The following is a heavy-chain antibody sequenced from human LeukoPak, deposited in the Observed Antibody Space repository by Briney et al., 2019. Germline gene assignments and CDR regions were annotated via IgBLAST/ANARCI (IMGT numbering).Heavy chain of an antibody. V-gene: IGHV3-53*01. J-gene: IGHJ4*02. CDR3: ARRKVGGSSTWYYFDY. CDR1: GFTVSSNY. Sequence: GGSLRLSCAASGFTVSSNYMSWVRQAPGKGLEWVSVIYSGGSTYYADSVKGRLTISRDNSKNTLYLQMNSLRADDTAVYYCARRKVGGSSTWYYFDYWGQGTLVTVSS. CDR2: IYSGGST. D-gene: IGHD6-13*01.